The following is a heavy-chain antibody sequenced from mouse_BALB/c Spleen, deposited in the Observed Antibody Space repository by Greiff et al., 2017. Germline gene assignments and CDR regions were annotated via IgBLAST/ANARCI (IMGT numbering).Heavy chain of an antibody. Sequence: VQLQQPGAELVRPGASVKLSCKASGYTFTSYWINWVKQRPGQGLEWIGNIYPSDSYTNYNQKFKDKATLTVDKSSSTAYMQLSSPTSEDSAVYYCTRETLLRLPAWFAYWGQGTLVTVSA. D-gene: IGHD1-2*01. CDR2: IYPSDSYT. V-gene: IGHV1-69*02. CDR3: TRETLLRLPAWFAY. CDR1: GYTFTSYW. J-gene: IGHJ3*01.